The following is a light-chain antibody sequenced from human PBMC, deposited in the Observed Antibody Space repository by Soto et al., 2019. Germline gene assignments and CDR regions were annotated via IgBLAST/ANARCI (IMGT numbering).Light chain of an antibody. Sequence: QSALTQPASVSGSPGQSITISCTGTSSDVGGYNYVSWYQQHPGKVPKLMIYEVNNRPSGVSNRFSGSKSGNTASLTISGLQAEDEADYYCSSYTSSSTPYVFGTGTKATVL. J-gene: IGLJ1*01. CDR2: EVN. V-gene: IGLV2-14*01. CDR1: SSDVGGYNY. CDR3: SSYTSSSTPYV.